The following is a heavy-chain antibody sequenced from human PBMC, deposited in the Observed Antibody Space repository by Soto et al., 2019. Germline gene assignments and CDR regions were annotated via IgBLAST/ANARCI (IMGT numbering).Heavy chain of an antibody. D-gene: IGHD6-13*01. J-gene: IGHJ5*02. CDR3: ARDVGIAAAGTFWFDP. CDR2: IYYSGSI. CDR1: GGSISSYY. Sequence: SETLSLTCTVSGGSISSYYWSWIRPPPGKGLEWIGYIYYSGSINYNPSLKSRVTISVDTSKNQFSLKLSSVTAADTAVYYCARDVGIAAAGTFWFDPWGQGTLVTVSS. V-gene: IGHV4-59*01.